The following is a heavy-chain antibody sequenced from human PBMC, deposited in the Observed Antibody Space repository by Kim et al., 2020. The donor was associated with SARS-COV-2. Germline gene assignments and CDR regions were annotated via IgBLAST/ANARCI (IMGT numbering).Heavy chain of an antibody. Sequence: SETLSLTCDVSGGSFNDDHWSWIRQSPGKGLEWIGDVSPSGSPIYNPSLRSRVTILVDRSRNQVSLTLRSVTAADTAVYYCARLTKKQFKPLPPRRYYFDYWGQGTLVTVSS. CDR3: ARLTKKQFKPLPPRRYYFDY. V-gene: IGHV4-34*01. J-gene: IGHJ4*02. CDR1: GGSFNDDH. D-gene: IGHD6-19*01. CDR2: VSPSGSP.